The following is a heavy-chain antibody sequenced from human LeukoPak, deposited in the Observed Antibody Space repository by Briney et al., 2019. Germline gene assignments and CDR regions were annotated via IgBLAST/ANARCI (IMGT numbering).Heavy chain of an antibody. CDR3: ARAGGYYYDSSGYPNDAFDM. V-gene: IGHV4-59*01. D-gene: IGHD3-22*01. CDR1: DDSISSYY. Sequence: SETLSLTCTVSDDSISSYYWSWIGQPPGKGLEWIGYIYYSGSTNYNPSLKSRVTISVDTSKNQFSLKLSSVTAADTAVYYCARAGGYYYDSSGYPNDAFDMWGQGTMVTVSS. CDR2: IYYSGST. J-gene: IGHJ3*02.